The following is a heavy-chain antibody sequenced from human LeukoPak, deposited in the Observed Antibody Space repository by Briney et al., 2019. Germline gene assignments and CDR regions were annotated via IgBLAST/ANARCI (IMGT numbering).Heavy chain of an antibody. D-gene: IGHD2-21*02. V-gene: IGHV1-2*02. Sequence: ASVKVSCKASGYTFSDYYIHWVRQAPGQGLDWMGWINPNSGATNYPQKFQGRITMTRDTSISTAYMVLSRLRSDDTAMYYCAKDGPADCGGDCYSPDYWGQGNLVTVSS. CDR1: GYTFSDYY. J-gene: IGHJ4*02. CDR2: INPNSGAT. CDR3: AKDGPADCGGDCYSPDY.